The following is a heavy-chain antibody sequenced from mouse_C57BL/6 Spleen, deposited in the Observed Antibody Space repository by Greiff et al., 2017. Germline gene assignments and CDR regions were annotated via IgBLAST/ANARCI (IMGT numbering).Heavy chain of an antibody. CDR3: TRREGYYYGNYYAMDY. V-gene: IGHV6-6*01. CDR2: IRNKANNHAT. CDR1: GFTFSDAW. D-gene: IGHD2-1*01. J-gene: IGHJ4*01. Sequence: EVKVEESGGGLVQPGGSMKLSRAASGFTFSDAWMDWVRQSPEKGLEWVAEIRNKANNHATYYAESVKGRFTISRDDSKSSVYLQMNSVRAEDTGIYYCTRREGYYYGNYYAMDYWGQGTSVTVSS.